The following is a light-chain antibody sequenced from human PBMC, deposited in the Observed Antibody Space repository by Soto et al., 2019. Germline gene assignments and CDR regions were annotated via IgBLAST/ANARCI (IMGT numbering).Light chain of an antibody. Sequence: EIVLTQSPGTLSLSPGERATLSCRASQSVSSSYLAWYQQKPGQAPRLLIYGASSRATGIPDRFSGSGSGTAFTLTISRLEPEDSAVYYCQQYGSTSGSTFGQGTKLEIK. J-gene: IGKJ2*02. V-gene: IGKV3-20*01. CDR1: QSVSSSY. CDR2: GAS. CDR3: QQYGSTSGST.